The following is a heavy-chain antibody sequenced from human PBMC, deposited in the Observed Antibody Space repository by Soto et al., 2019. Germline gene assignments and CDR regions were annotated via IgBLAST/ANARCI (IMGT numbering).Heavy chain of an antibody. CDR2: INPNSGGT. D-gene: IGHD3-10*01. J-gene: IGHJ1*01. CDR1: GYTFTGYY. V-gene: IGHV1-2*04. CDR3: ARGLYYGSGSYYRKGPFQH. Sequence: ASVKVSCKASGYTFTGYYMHWVRQAPGQGLEWMGWINPNSGGTNYAQKFQGWVTMTRDTSISTAYMELSRLRSDDTAVYYCARGLYYGSGSYYRKGPFQHWGQGTLVTVSS.